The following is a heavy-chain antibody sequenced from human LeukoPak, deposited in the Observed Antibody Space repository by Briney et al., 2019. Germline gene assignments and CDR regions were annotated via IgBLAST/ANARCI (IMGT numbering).Heavy chain of an antibody. J-gene: IGHJ2*01. V-gene: IGHV3-53*01. Sequence: GGSLRLPCAASGFTVRSNYMSWVRQAPGKGLEWVSVTYSGGSTYYADSVKGRFSISRDNSKNTVYLQMSSLRAEDTAVYYCAREEGYRRYFALWGRGTLVTVSS. CDR1: GFTVRSNY. D-gene: IGHD3-16*02. CDR3: AREEGYRRYFAL. CDR2: TYSGGST.